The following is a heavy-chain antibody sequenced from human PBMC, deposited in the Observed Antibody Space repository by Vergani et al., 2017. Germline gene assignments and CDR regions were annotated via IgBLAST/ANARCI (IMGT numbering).Heavy chain of an antibody. D-gene: IGHD2-2*01. CDR1: GGSISGVSYY. V-gene: IGHV4-61*02. CDR3: ARVDTQVPAASHFYYMDV. J-gene: IGHJ6*03. Sequence: QVQLQESGPGLVKPSQSLSLTCTVSGGSISGVSYYLSWVRQPAGKGLEWIGRIYYSGRTDYNPSLESRVTISVDTSQNQFSLKLRSVTAADTAVYYCARVDTQVPAASHFYYMDVWGKGTTVVVSS. CDR2: IYYSGRT.